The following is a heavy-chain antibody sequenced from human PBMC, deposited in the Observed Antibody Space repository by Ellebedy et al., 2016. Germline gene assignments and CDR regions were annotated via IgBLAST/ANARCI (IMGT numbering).Heavy chain of an antibody. Sequence: GGSLRLSXVASGFTVSSNYMNWVRQTPGKGLEWVSVFYSGGRTYYADSVKGRFTLSRDNSNNTLYLQMNSLRAEDTAVYYCARGGYTSGWYRDWGQGTLVTVSS. V-gene: IGHV3-53*01. CDR1: GFTVSSNY. D-gene: IGHD6-19*01. CDR3: ARGGYTSGWYRD. CDR2: FYSGGRT. J-gene: IGHJ4*02.